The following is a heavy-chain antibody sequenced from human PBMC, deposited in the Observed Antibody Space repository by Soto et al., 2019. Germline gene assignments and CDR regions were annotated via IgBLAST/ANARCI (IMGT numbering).Heavy chain of an antibody. CDR2: ISYDGSNK. J-gene: IGHJ4*02. V-gene: IGHV3-30*18. D-gene: IGHD5-18*01. CDR3: AKGYSYSVCDY. Sequence: QVQLVESGGGVVQPGRSPRLSCAASGFTFSSYGMHWVRQAPGKGLEWVAVISYDGSNKYYADSVKGRFTISRDNSKNTLYLQMNSLRAEDTAVYYCAKGYSYSVCDYWGQGTLVTVSS. CDR1: GFTFSSYG.